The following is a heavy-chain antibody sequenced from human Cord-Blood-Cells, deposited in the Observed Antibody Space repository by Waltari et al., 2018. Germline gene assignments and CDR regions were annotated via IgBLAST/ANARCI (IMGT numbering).Heavy chain of an antibody. J-gene: IGHJ6*02. D-gene: IGHD3-10*01. V-gene: IGHV4-30-4*01. CDR3: ARGYGSGSYYIYYYGMDV. CDR1: GGPISSGDYY. Sequence: QVQLQESGPGLVKPSQTLSLTCTVSGGPISSGDYYWRWNRQPPGQGLEWIGYIYYSGSTYYNPSLKSRVTISVDTSKDQFSLKLSSVTAADTAVYYCARGYGSGSYYIYYYGMDVWGQGTTVTVSS. CDR2: IYYSGST.